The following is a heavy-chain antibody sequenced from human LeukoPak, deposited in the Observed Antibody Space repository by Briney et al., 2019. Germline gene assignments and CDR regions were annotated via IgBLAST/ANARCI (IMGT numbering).Heavy chain of an antibody. CDR1: GGSISSTNYY. V-gene: IGHV4-39*07. CDR3: ARRGDI. CDR2: ISYSGGT. Sequence: TSGTLSLTCTVSGGSISSTNYYWGWIRQPPGKGLEWIGSISYSGGTYYNPSLKSRVTISVNTSKNQFSLKLSSVTAADTAVYYCARRGDIWGQGTMVTVSS. D-gene: IGHD3-16*01. J-gene: IGHJ3*02.